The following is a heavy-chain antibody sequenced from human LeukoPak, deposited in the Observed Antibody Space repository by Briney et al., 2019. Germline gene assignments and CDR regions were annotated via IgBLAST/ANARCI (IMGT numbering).Heavy chain of an antibody. CDR3: AKDGDIAARPSAFDI. Sequence: GGSLRLSCAASGFTFSSYGMHWVRQAPGKGLEWVAFIRYDGSNKYYADSVKGRFTISRDNSKNTLYLQMNSLRAEDTAVYYCAKDGDIAARPSAFDIWGQGTMVTVSS. D-gene: IGHD6-6*01. CDR2: IRYDGSNK. CDR1: GFTFSSYG. V-gene: IGHV3-30*02. J-gene: IGHJ3*02.